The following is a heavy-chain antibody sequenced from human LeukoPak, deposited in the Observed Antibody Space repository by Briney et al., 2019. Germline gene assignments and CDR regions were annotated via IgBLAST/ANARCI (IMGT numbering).Heavy chain of an antibody. CDR3: ASTPTSSGSYFWFDP. Sequence: SETLSLTCTVSGDSISSYYWSWIRHPPGKALEWIGYIYYSGSTNYNPSLKSRVTISVDTSQCQFSLKLSSVTAAESAVYYCASTPTSSGSYFWFDPWGQGTLVTVSS. D-gene: IGHD1-26*01. J-gene: IGHJ5*02. CDR2: IYYSGST. V-gene: IGHV4-59*01. CDR1: GDSISSYY.